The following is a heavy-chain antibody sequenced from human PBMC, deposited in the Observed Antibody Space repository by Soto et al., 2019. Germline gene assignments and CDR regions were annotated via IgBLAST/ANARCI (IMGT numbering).Heavy chain of an antibody. CDR3: ARCPSGSAFYYYGMDV. Sequence: QVQLVESGGGVVQPGRSLRLSCAASGFTFSSYAVHWVRQAPGKGLEWVAVISFDGSKRYYADSLKGRFTTSRDNSKNTLYLQVNSLRPEDTAVYYCARCPSGSAFYYYGMDVWGPGTAVTVSS. CDR2: ISFDGSKR. V-gene: IGHV3-30-3*01. CDR1: GFTFSSYA. J-gene: IGHJ6*02. D-gene: IGHD6-19*01.